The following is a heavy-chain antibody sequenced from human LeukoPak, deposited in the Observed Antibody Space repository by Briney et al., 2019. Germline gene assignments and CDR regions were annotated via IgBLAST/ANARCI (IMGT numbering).Heavy chain of an antibody. CDR3: ASVSNDWYQAGY. Sequence: GESLKISCMASGYSFTNYWIGWVRQMPGKGLEWMAIIYPGNSNTEYSPSFQGQVTISADKSISTAYLQWNSLKASDTAIYYCASVSNDWYQAGYWGQGTLVTVSS. V-gene: IGHV5-51*01. CDR1: GYSFTNYW. CDR2: IYPGNSNT. D-gene: IGHD6-19*01. J-gene: IGHJ4*02.